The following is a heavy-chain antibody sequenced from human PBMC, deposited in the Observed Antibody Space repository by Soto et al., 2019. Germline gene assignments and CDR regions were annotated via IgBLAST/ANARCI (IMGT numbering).Heavy chain of an antibody. Sequence: PSQTLSLTCVISGDSVSSNSAAWNWIRQSPSRGLEWLGRTYYRSKWYNDYAVSVKSRITINPDTSKNQFSLQLNSVTPEDTAVYYCAREESVAGSALHYYYGMDVWGQGTTVTVSS. J-gene: IGHJ6*02. CDR1: GDSVSSNSAA. CDR2: TYYRSKWYN. V-gene: IGHV6-1*01. CDR3: AREESVAGSALHYYYGMDV. D-gene: IGHD6-19*01.